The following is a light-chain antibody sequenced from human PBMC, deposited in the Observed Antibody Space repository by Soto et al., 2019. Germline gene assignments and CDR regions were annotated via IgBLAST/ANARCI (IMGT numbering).Light chain of an antibody. V-gene: IGLV1-47*01. CDR2: RNN. Sequence: VLTQPPSASGTPGQRVTISCSGSSSNIGSNYVYWYQQLPGTAPKLLIYRNNQRPSGVPDRFSGSKSGTSASLAISGLRSEDEADYYCAAWDDSLSGGVFGGGTQLTVL. CDR1: SSNIGSNY. CDR3: AAWDDSLSGGV. J-gene: IGLJ3*02.